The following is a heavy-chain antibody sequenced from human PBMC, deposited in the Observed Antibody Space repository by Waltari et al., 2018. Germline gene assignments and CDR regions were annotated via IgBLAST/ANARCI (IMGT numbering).Heavy chain of an antibody. CDR3: ARELGHTVTLYYYYYGMDV. D-gene: IGHD4-17*01. V-gene: IGHV3-48*01. CDR1: GFTFSSYS. J-gene: IGHJ6*02. CDR2: ISSSSSTI. Sequence: EVQLVESGGGLVQPGGSLRLSCAASGFTFSSYSMNWVRQAPGKGLEWVSYISSSSSTIYYADSVKGRFTISRDNAKNSLYLQMNSLRAEDTAVYYCARELGHTVTLYYYYYGMDVWGQGTTVTVSS.